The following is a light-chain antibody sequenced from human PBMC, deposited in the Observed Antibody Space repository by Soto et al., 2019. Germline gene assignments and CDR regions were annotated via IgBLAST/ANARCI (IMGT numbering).Light chain of an antibody. CDR3: QQYGDSVFT. CDR2: GAS. V-gene: IGKV3-20*01. CDR1: QSFRSSY. Sequence: EFVLTQSPGTLSLSPGERATLSCRASQSFRSSYLTWYHQKPGQAPRLLIFGASSRATGTPERISGSGSGTDYTLTINRVEPEDFGVYYCQQYGDSVFTFGPGTTVEIK. J-gene: IGKJ3*01.